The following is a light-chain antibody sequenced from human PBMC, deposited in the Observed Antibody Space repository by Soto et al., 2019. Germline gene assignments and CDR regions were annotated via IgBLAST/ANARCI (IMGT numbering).Light chain of an antibody. Sequence: EIMMTQYPATLSVSPGERATLSCMARRYGSSNLAWYQQRPGQAPRLLIYGASTRATGIPARFSGSGSGTEFTLTISSLQSEDFAVYYCQQYNNWPRTFGQGTKVDNK. CDR2: GAS. V-gene: IGKV3-15*01. CDR1: RYGSSN. CDR3: QQYNNWPRT. J-gene: IGKJ1*01.